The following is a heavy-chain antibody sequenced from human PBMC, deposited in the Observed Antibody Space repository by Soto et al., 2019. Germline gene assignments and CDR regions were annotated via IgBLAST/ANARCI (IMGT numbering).Heavy chain of an antibody. CDR1: GGSISSTNYY. D-gene: IGHD3-10*01. CDR3: ARLGSSGTYYTAIDY. CDR2: IFYSGTT. V-gene: IGHV4-39*01. J-gene: IGHJ4*02. Sequence: KPSETLSLTCTVSGGSISSTNYYWGWIRQPPGKGLEWIGYIFYSGTTFYNPSLKSRVTISVDTSKNQFSLRLSSVTAADTAVYYCARLGSSGTYYTAIDYWGQGALVTVSS.